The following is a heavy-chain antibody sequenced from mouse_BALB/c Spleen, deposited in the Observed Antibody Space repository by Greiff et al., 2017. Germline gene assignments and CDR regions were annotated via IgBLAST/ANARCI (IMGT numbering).Heavy chain of an antibody. J-gene: IGHJ4*01. CDR1: GFTFSSYT. V-gene: IGHV5-6-4*01. CDR3: TREMGGNYVYAMDY. CDR2: ISSGGSYT. Sequence: EVKLVESGGGLVKPGGSLKLSCAASGFTFSSYTMSWVRQTPEKRLEWVATISSGGSYTYYPDSVKGRFTISRDNAKNTLYLQMSSLKSEDTAMYYCTREMGGNYVYAMDYWGQGTSVTVSS. D-gene: IGHD2-1*01.